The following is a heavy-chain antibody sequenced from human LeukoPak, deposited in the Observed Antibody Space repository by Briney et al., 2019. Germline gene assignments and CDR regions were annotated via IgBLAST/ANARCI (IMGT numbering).Heavy chain of an antibody. J-gene: IGHJ4*02. V-gene: IGHV1-18*01. D-gene: IGHD6-19*01. CDR2: ISAYNGNT. CDR3: ARDKDTGAVAGTFDY. CDR1: GYTFTSYG. Sequence: ASVKVSCKASGYTFTSYGISWVRQAPGQGLEWMGWISAYNGNTNYAQKLQGRVTMTTDTSTSTAYMELRSLRSDDTAVYYCARDKDTGAVAGTFDYWGQGTLVTVSS.